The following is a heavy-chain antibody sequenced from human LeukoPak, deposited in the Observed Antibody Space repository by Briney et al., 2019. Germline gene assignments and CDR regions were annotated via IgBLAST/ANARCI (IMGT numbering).Heavy chain of an antibody. J-gene: IGHJ4*02. D-gene: IGHD3-10*01. CDR3: ARQHGSGSYYSRAIDY. CDR1: GYSFTSYL. V-gene: IGHV5-51*01. CDR2: IYPGDSDT. Sequence: GESRKISGKVSGYSFTSYLIAWVPQMPGKGLKWMQIIYPGDSDTRYSPSFQGQVTISADKSRSTAYLQWSSLKASDTAMYYCARQHGSGSYYSRAIDYWGQGTLVTVSS.